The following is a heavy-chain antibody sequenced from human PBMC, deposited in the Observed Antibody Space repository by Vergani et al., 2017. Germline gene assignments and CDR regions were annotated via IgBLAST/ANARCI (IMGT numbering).Heavy chain of an antibody. D-gene: IGHD3-10*01. CDR1: GFISSSYW. CDR2: VNQDGSEK. CDR3: VRVPLIRRGSXNYGINNYHGMDV. J-gene: IGHJ6*02. V-gene: IGHV3-7*01. Sequence: EGQLVESGGDWVQRGGSLRLSCAASGFISSSYWMSWVRQAPGKGLEWVANVNQDGSEKYYVDSVRGRFTISRDNAKNSIYLQMNSLRAEDTAVYFCVRVPLIRRGSXNYGINNYHGMDVWGQGTTVIVSS.